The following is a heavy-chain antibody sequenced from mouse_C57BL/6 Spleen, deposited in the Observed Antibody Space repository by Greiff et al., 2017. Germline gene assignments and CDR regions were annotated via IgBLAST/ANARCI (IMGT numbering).Heavy chain of an antibody. CDR1: GYSFTGYY. J-gene: IGHJ2*01. CDR3: ARRGWPYFDY. Sequence: EVQLQQSGPELVKPGASVKISCKASGYSFTGYYMHWVKQSSEKSLEWIGEINPSTGGTSYNQKFKGKATLTVDKSSSTAYMQLKSLTSEDSAVYYCARRGWPYFDYWGQGTTLTVSS. D-gene: IGHD2-3*01. CDR2: INPSTGGT. V-gene: IGHV1-43*01.